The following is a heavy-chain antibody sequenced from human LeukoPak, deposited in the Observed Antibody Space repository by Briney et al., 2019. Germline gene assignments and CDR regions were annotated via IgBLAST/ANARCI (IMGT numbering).Heavy chain of an antibody. CDR2: IYYSGST. CDR1: GGSISSSSYY. Sequence: NPSETLSLTCTVSGGSISSSSYYWGWIRQPPGKGLEWIGSIYYSGSTYYNPSLKSRVTISVDTSKNQFSLKLSSVTAADTAVYYCADYYYDSSRAFDIWGQGTMVTVSS. V-gene: IGHV4-39*01. CDR3: ADYYYDSSRAFDI. D-gene: IGHD3-22*01. J-gene: IGHJ3*02.